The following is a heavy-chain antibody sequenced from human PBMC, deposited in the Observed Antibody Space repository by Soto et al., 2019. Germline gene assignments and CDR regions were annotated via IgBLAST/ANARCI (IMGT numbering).Heavy chain of an antibody. CDR2: IIPIFGTA. D-gene: IGHD3-22*01. J-gene: IGHJ5*02. V-gene: IGHV1-69*14. CDR3: ARDRGPSSGYYPYWFDP. Sequence: QVQLVQSGAEVKKPGSSVKVSCKASGGTFSSYAITWVRQAPGQGLEWMGGIIPIFGTANYAQKFQGRVTISADTSXSXTYMELSSLRSEDTAVYYCARDRGPSSGYYPYWFDPWGQGTLVTVSS. CDR1: GGTFSSYA.